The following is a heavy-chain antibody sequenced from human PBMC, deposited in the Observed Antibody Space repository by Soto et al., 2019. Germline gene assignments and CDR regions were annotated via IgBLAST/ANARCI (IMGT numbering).Heavy chain of an antibody. J-gene: IGHJ4*02. Sequence: PSETLSLTCTVSGGSISSGDYYWSWIRQPPGKGLEWIGYIYYSGSTYYNPSLKSRVTISVDTSKNQFSLKLSSVTAADTAVYYWAREGMRTTVTTLDYWGQGTLVTVSS. V-gene: IGHV4-30-4*01. CDR3: AREGMRTTVTTLDY. CDR1: GGSISSGDYY. CDR2: IYYSGST. D-gene: IGHD4-4*01.